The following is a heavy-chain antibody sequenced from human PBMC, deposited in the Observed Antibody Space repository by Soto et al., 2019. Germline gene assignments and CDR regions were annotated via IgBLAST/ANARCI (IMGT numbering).Heavy chain of an antibody. CDR2: INEDGSEA. CDR3: ARGLGAPGRGSALGYYYHFGMDV. CDR1: GFTFSTYW. J-gene: IGHJ6*02. V-gene: IGHV3-7*05. D-gene: IGHD3-16*01. Sequence: EVQLVESGGGLAQPGGTLRLSCAALGFTFSTYWMNWVRQAPGKGLEWVANINEDGSEAYYVDSVKGRFTIPRDNAKNSLYLDMNSLRGEDTAVYYCARGLGAPGRGSALGYYYHFGMDVWGQGTTVTAPS.